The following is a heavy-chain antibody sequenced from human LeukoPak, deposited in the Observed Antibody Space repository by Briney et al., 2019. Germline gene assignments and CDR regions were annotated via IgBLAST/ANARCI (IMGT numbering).Heavy chain of an antibody. Sequence: GGSLRLSCAASGFTFSIYWMSWVRQAPGKGLEWVANIRQDGSEKYYVDSVKGRFTISRDNAKNSLYLQMNSLRAEDTAVYYCARGPFGYSSSLGMDVWGQGTTVTVSS. V-gene: IGHV3-7*01. CDR1: GFTFSIYW. J-gene: IGHJ6*02. CDR2: IRQDGSEK. CDR3: ARGPFGYSSSLGMDV. D-gene: IGHD6-13*01.